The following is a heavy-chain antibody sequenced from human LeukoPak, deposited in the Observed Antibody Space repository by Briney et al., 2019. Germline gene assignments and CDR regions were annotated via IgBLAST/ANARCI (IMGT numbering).Heavy chain of an antibody. CDR3: ARTPSPRYSSSSVAFDI. CDR1: GGSISSGDYY. CDR2: IYYSGST. J-gene: IGHJ3*02. Sequence: SETLSLTCTVSGGSISSGDYYWSWIRQPPGKGLEWIGYIYYSGSTNYNPSLKSRVTISVDTSKNQFSLKLSSVTAADTAVYYCARTPSPRYSSSSVAFDIWGQGTMVTVSS. D-gene: IGHD6-6*01. V-gene: IGHV4-61*08.